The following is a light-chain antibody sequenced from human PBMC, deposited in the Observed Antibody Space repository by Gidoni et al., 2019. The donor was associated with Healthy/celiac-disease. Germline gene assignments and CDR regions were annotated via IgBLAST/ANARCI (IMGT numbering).Light chain of an antibody. J-gene: IGKJ2*01. Sequence: EMVLTQSPGTLSLSPGERATLSCRASQSVSSSYLAWYQQKPCQAPRLLIYGASSRATGIPDRFSGSGSGTDFTLTISRLEPEDFAVYYCQQYGSSPPYTFGQGTKLEIK. CDR1: QSVSSSY. CDR3: QQYGSSPPYT. V-gene: IGKV3-20*01. CDR2: GAS.